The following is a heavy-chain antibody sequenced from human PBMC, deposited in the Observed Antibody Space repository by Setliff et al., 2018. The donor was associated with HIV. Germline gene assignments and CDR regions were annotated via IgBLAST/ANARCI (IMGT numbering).Heavy chain of an antibody. V-gene: IGHV4-34*01. D-gene: IGHD2-21*02. Sequence: SETLSLTCSVYGTSFSDHYWSWVRQTPGKGLEGIGEMNQSGTTNYNPSLKSRVTMSIDTSERQFSLKLTSVTAADTAVYYCVRWYYCVSGACYRADYWGQGTMVTVSS. CDR1: GTSFSDHY. J-gene: IGHJ4*02. CDR3: VRWYYCVSGACYRADY. CDR2: MNQSGTT.